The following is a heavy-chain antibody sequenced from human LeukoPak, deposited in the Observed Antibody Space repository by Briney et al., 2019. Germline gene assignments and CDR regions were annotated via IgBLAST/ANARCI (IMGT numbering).Heavy chain of an antibody. CDR1: GFTFSSYA. D-gene: IGHD3-3*01. CDR3: ARDCHDFWSGCYGMDV. Sequence: GGSLRLSCAASGFTFSSYAMSWVRQAPGKGLEWVSAISGSGGSTYYADSVKGRFTISRDNSKNTLYLQMNSLRAEDTAVYYCARDCHDFWSGCYGMDVWGQGTTVTVSS. J-gene: IGHJ6*02. CDR2: ISGSGGST. V-gene: IGHV3-23*01.